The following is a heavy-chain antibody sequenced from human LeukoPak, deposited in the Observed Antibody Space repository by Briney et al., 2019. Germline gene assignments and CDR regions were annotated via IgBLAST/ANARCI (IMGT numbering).Heavy chain of an antibody. V-gene: IGHV3-23*01. CDR3: AKDEKSSSWYSWFDP. CDR2: ISGSGGST. CDR1: GFTFSNYA. J-gene: IGHJ5*02. D-gene: IGHD6-13*01. Sequence: GGSLRLSCAASGFTFSNYAMSWVRQAPGKGLEWVSAISGSGGSTYYADSVKGRFTISRDNSKNTLYLQMNSLRAEDTAVYYCAKDEKSSSWYSWFDPRGQGTLVTVSS.